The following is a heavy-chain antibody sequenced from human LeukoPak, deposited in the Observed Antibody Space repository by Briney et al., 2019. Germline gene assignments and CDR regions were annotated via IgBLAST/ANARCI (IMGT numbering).Heavy chain of an antibody. J-gene: IGHJ3*02. D-gene: IGHD4-17*01. CDR3: ARDTTLDYGDYDAFDI. Sequence: SQTLSLTCAISGDSVSSNSAAWNWIRQSPSRGLEWLGRTYYRSKWYNDYAVSVKSRKTINPDTSKNQFSLQLNSVTPEDTAVYYCARDTTLDYGDYDAFDIWGQGTMVTVSS. CDR1: GDSVSSNSAA. V-gene: IGHV6-1*01. CDR2: TYYRSKWYN.